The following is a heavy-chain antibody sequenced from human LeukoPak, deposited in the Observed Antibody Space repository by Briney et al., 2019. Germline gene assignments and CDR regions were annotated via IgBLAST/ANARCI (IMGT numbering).Heavy chain of an antibody. J-gene: IGHJ3*02. D-gene: IGHD5-24*01. V-gene: IGHV1-46*01. CDR2: INPSRGST. Sequence: GASVKVSCKASGGTFSSYAISWVRQAPGQGLEWMGIINPSRGSTSYAQKFQGRVTMTRDMSTSTVYMELSSLRSEDTAVYYCARGGWLQTDGFDIWGQGTVVTVSS. CDR1: GGTFSSYA. CDR3: ARGGWLQTDGFDI.